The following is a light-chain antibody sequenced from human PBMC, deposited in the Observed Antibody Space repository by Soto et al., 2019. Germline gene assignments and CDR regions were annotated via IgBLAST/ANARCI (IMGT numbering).Light chain of an antibody. CDR2: EVN. V-gene: IGLV2-23*02. Sequence: QSVLTQPASVSGSPGQSITVSCTGTSSDVGSYNRVSWYQQPPGTAPKLIIFEVNRRPSGVSDRFSGSKSGNTASLTISGLQAEDEGDFFCCSYAGNGAWVFGGGTKLTVL. J-gene: IGLJ3*02. CDR1: SSDVGSYNR. CDR3: CSYAGNGAWV.